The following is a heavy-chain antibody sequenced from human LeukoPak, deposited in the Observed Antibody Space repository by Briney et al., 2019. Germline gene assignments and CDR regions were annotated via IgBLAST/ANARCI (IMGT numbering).Heavy chain of an antibody. V-gene: IGHV3-33*06. CDR1: GFTFSTYG. CDR3: AKLVTHFDY. D-gene: IGHD4-23*01. CDR2: IWYDGSHK. J-gene: IGHJ4*02. Sequence: PPGGSLRLSCAASGFTFSTYGMHWVRQAPGKGLEWVALIWYDGSHKYYADSVKGRFTISRDNSKNTQYLQMNSLRAEDTAVYYCAKLVTHFDYWGQGTLVTVSS.